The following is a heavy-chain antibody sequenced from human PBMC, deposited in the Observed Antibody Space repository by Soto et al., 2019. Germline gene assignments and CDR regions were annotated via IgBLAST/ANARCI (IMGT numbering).Heavy chain of an antibody. V-gene: IGHV2-5*01. D-gene: IGHD2-21*02. CDR1: GFALVDTGVG. J-gene: IGHJ4*02. CDR2: IYWNDDK. Sequence: SGRTLGNPAKTPTLTSTLSGFALVDTGVGVGCILRPRGKALEWVALIYWNDDKRSRPSLSSRLTIAKDTSRNQVVLTITNMDPVDTGTYYCAQCLGGGNSCYFHLWGQGAQVTVSS. CDR3: AQCLGGGNSCYFHL.